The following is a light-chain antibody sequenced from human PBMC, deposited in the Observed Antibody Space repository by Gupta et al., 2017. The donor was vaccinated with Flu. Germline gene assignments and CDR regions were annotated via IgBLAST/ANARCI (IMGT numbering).Light chain of an antibody. CDR3: SPSVGYDKCV. CDR1: SSDVGGYNY. V-gene: IGLV2-8*01. Sequence: QSALTQPPSASGSPGQPVTISCTGTSSDVGGYNYVSWYQQYPGKAPKLLIYEVSKRPSGVPDRFSGSKSGNTASLIVSGLQAEDEADYFCSPSVGYDKCVFGGGTKLTVL. J-gene: IGLJ3*02. CDR2: EVS.